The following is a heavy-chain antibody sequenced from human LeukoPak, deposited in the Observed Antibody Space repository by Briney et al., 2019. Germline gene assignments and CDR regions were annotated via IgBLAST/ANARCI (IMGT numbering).Heavy chain of an antibody. CDR2: IYTSGST. CDR1: GGSISSYY. Sequence: SETLSLTCTVSGGSISSYYWSWIRQPAGKGLEWIGRIYTSGSTNYNPSLKSRVTMSVDTSKNQFSLKLSSVTAADTAVYYCARDIHYGSGSYFDSWGQGTLVTVSS. CDR3: ARDIHYGSGSYFDS. V-gene: IGHV4-4*07. J-gene: IGHJ4*02. D-gene: IGHD3-10*01.